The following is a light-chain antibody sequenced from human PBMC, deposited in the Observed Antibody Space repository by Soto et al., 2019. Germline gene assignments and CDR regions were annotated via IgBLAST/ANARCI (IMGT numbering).Light chain of an antibody. Sequence: QSVLTQPPSASGTHGQRVTISCSGGSSNIGTNAVNWYQQLPGTAPKLLIYNNNQRPSGVPDRFSGSKSGTSASLAISGLQSEDEADYYCAAWDDSLNGYVFGTGTKVTLL. V-gene: IGLV1-44*01. CDR3: AAWDDSLNGYV. CDR2: NNN. CDR1: SSNIGTNA. J-gene: IGLJ1*01.